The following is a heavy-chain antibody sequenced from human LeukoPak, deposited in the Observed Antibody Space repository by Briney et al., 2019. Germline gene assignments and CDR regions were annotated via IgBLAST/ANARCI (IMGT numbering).Heavy chain of an antibody. Sequence: GGSLSLSCAPSGFTFSTYGVNWVRQAPGKGLEWVSYISSGSGTIYYADSVKGRFTISRDNAKNSLYLQLNSLRDEDTAVYYCAPHRDGSYPFDYWGQGTLVTVSS. CDR1: GFTFSTYG. D-gene: IGHD1-26*01. CDR2: ISSGSGTI. CDR3: APHRDGSYPFDY. V-gene: IGHV3-48*02. J-gene: IGHJ4*02.